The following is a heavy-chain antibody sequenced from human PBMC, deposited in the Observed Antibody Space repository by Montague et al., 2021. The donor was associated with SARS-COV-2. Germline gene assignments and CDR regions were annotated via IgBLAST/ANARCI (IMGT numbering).Heavy chain of an antibody. V-gene: IGHV3-30*04. CDR1: GFTFSNYA. CDR2: ISYDGSNK. J-gene: IGHJ1*01. D-gene: IGHD5-24*01. CDR3: ARGIDGYNEYSQH. Sequence: SLRLSCAASGFTFSNYAMSWVRQAPGKGLEWVALISYDGSNKYSVDSVKGRFTISRDNSKNTLYLQMNSLRAEDTAVYYCARGIDGYNEYSQHWGQGTLVTVSS.